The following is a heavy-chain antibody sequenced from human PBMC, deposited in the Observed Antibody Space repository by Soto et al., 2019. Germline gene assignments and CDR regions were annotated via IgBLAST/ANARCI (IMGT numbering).Heavy chain of an antibody. CDR1: GGSVSSGSYY. Sequence: PSETLSLTCTVSGGSVSSGSYYWSWIRQPPGKGLEWIGYIYYSGSTNYNPSLKSRVTISVDTSKNQFSLKLSSVTAADTAVYYCARDANVRGEGDYYGMDVWGQGTTVTVSS. D-gene: IGHD3-10*02. V-gene: IGHV4-61*01. CDR2: IYYSGST. J-gene: IGHJ6*02. CDR3: ARDANVRGEGDYYGMDV.